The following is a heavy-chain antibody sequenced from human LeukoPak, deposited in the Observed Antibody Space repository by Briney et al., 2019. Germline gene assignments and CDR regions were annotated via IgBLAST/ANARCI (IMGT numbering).Heavy chain of an antibody. CDR2: IKQDGSEK. CDR3: ARELSTVTDDAFDI. CDR1: GFTFSSYW. J-gene: IGHJ3*02. D-gene: IGHD4-17*01. Sequence: GGSLRLSCAASGFTFSSYWMSWVRQAPGKGLEWVANIKQDGSEKYYVDSVKGRFTISRDNAKNSLYLQMNSLRAEDTAVYYCARELSTVTDDAFDIWGQGTMVTVSS. V-gene: IGHV3-7*01.